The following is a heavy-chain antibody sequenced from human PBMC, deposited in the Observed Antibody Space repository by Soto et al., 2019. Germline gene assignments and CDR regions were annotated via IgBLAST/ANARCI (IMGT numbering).Heavy chain of an antibody. J-gene: IGHJ4*02. D-gene: IGHD3-3*01. CDR3: ARGSLDYDFWSGSNYFDY. Sequence: QVQLVESGGGVVQSGRSLRLSCAASGFTFSSYGMHWVRQAPGKGLEWVAVIWYDGSNKYYADSVKGRFTISRDNSKNTLYLQMNSLRAEDTAVYYCARGSLDYDFWSGSNYFDYWGQGTLVTVSS. CDR1: GFTFSSYG. CDR2: IWYDGSNK. V-gene: IGHV3-33*01.